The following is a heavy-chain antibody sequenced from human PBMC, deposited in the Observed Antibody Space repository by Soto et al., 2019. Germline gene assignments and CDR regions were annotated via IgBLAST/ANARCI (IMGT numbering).Heavy chain of an antibody. D-gene: IGHD2-15*01. CDR1: GGSFSGYY. J-gene: IGHJ3*02. Sequence: TSETLSLTCAVYGGSFSGYYWSWIRQPPGKGLEWIGEINHSGSTNYNPSLKSRVTISVDTSKNQFSLKLSSVTAADTAVYYCARGLEGLVVVAAHAFDIWGQGTMVTVSS. CDR2: INHSGST. CDR3: ARGLEGLVVVAAHAFDI. V-gene: IGHV4-34*01.